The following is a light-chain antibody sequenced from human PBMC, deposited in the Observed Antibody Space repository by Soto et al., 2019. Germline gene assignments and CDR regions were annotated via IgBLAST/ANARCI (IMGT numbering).Light chain of an antibody. CDR3: QQYNSYSPYT. Sequence: DIQMTQSPSTLSASVGDIVTITCRASQSISSWLAWYQQKPGKAPKLLIYQASSLESGVPPRFSGSGSGTEFTLTISSLQPEYCATYYCQQYNSYSPYTFGQGTKLEIK. CDR1: QSISSW. CDR2: QAS. J-gene: IGKJ2*01. V-gene: IGKV1-5*03.